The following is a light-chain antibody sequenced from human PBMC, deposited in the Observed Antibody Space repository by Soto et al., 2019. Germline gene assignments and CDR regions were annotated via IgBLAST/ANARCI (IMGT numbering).Light chain of an antibody. CDR2: GAS. CDR3: HQYSNLGT. J-gene: IGKJ1*01. CDR1: QSVSNNY. V-gene: IGKV3-20*01. Sequence: EIVSTQSPGTLSLSPGERATLSCRTSQSVSNNYFAWYQQKPGQAPRLLIYGASSRATGIPDRCSGSGAGTDFTLSISRLEHEDFAVYYCHQYSNLGTFGQGTKVDIK.